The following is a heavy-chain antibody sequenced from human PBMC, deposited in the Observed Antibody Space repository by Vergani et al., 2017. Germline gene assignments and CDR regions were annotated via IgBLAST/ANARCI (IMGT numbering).Heavy chain of an antibody. CDR3: ASQDDHNSNPDAFDI. D-gene: IGHD2/OR15-2a*01. CDR1: GGSLSSGSYY. CDR2: IYNSGST. J-gene: IGHJ3*02. Sequence: QVQLQESGPGLLKPSQTLSLTCPVSGGSLSSGSYYWSWVRQRPGKGLEWIGYIYNSGSTYYNPSLKSRVTIAVDESKNHFSLKLSSVTAADTAVYYCASQDDHNSNPDAFDIWGQGTKVTVSS. V-gene: IGHV4-31*03.